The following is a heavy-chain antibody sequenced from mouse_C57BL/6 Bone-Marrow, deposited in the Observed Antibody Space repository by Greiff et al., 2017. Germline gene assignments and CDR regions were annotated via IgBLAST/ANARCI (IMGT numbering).Heavy chain of an antibody. CDR3: ARHRDYYGSSYDWYFDV. CDR2: INSDGGST. J-gene: IGHJ1*03. Sequence: DVMLVESGGGLVQPGESLKLSCESNEYEFPSHDMSWVRKTPEKRLALVAAINSDGGSTYYPDTMERRFIISRDNTKKTLYLQMSSLRSEDTALYYCARHRDYYGSSYDWYFDVWGTGTTVTVSS. CDR1: EYEFPSHD. D-gene: IGHD1-1*01. V-gene: IGHV5-2*01.